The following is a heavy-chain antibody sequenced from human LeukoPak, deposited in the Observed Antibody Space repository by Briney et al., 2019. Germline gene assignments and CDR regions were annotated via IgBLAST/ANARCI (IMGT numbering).Heavy chain of an antibody. CDR2: IYHSGST. J-gene: IGHJ6*02. Sequence: PSETLSLTCAVYGGSFSGYYWSWIRQPPGKGLEWIGEIYHSGSTNYNPSLKSRVTISVDKSKNQFSLKLSSVTAADTAVYYCARGGYCSGGSCLYYYYYGMDVWGQGTTVTVSS. CDR3: ARGGYCSGGSCLYYYYYGMDV. V-gene: IGHV4-34*01. CDR1: GGSFSGYY. D-gene: IGHD2-15*01.